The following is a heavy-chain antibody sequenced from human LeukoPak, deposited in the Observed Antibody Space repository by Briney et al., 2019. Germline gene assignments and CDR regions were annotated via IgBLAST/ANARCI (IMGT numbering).Heavy chain of an antibody. Sequence: GGSLRLSCAASGFTFTSYAMSWVRQAPGKGLEWVSAITGTGGSTYYAASVKGRFTVSRDNSKNTLYLQLSSLRAEDTAMYYCAKVRDTRDWYKDAFDIWGQGTRVTVSS. J-gene: IGHJ3*02. CDR2: ITGTGGST. V-gene: IGHV3-23*01. CDR3: AKVRDTRDWYKDAFDI. D-gene: IGHD6-19*01. CDR1: GFTFTSYA.